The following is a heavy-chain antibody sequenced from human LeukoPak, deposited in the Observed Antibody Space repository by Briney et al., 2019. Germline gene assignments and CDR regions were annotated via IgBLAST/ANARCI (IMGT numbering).Heavy chain of an antibody. CDR1: GFTFSAYW. J-gene: IGHJ4*02. Sequence: GGSLRLSCAASGFTFSAYWMHWVRQVPGKGLVWVSRINNDGTATFFADSVKGRFTISRDNSKNTLYLQMNSLRAEDTALYYCAKDKNGGSYWGYYFDYWGQGTLVTVSS. V-gene: IGHV3-74*01. CDR3: AKDKNGGSYWGYYFDY. CDR2: INNDGTAT. D-gene: IGHD1-26*01.